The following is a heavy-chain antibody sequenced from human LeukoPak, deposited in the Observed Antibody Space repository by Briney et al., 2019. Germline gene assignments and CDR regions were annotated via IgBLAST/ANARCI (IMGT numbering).Heavy chain of an antibody. CDR1: GYSFTTYW. J-gene: IGHJ4*02. CDR3: ARSDSSGSRGFAY. V-gene: IGHV5-51*01. Sequence: GGSLKISCQGSGYSFTTYWIAWVRQMPGRGLECMGIIYPGDSDTRYTPSFQAQVTISADKSISTAYLQWSSLKASDTAMYFCARSDSSGSRGFAYWGQGALVTVSS. D-gene: IGHD3-10*01. CDR2: IYPGDSDT.